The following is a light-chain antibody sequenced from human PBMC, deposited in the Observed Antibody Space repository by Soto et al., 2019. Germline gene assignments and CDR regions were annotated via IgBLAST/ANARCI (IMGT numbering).Light chain of an antibody. Sequence: DILMTQSPSTLSASVGDRVTITCRASQSISSWLAWYQQKPGKAPKLLIYKASSLESGVPSRFSGSGSGTEFTLTISSLQPDDFATYYCQQYNSYPLTLGGGTKVEIK. J-gene: IGKJ4*01. CDR3: QQYNSYPLT. CDR2: KAS. V-gene: IGKV1-5*03. CDR1: QSISSW.